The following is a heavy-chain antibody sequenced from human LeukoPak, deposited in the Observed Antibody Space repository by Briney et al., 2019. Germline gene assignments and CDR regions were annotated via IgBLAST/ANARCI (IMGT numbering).Heavy chain of an antibody. CDR3: ARATGYFDY. CDR2: IYTSGST. Sequence: SETLSLTCTVSGGSISSGSYYWSWIRQPAGKGLEWIGRIYTSGSTNYNPSLKSRVTISVDTSKNQFSLKLSSATAADTAVYYCARATGYFDYWGQGTLVTVSS. CDR1: GGSISSGSYY. V-gene: IGHV4-61*02. J-gene: IGHJ4*02.